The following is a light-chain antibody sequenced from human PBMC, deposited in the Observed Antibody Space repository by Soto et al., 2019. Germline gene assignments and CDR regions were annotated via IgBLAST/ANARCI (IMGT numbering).Light chain of an antibody. J-gene: IGLJ2*01. CDR3: CSYAGSNNLGVV. CDR1: SSDVGGYYY. Sequence: QSALTQPPSASGSPGQSVTISCTGTSSDVGGYYYVSWYQQHPGKAPKLIIYEVSKRPSGVPARFSGSKSGNTASLTVSGLQAEDEADYYCCSYAGSNNLGVVFGGGTQLTVL. CDR2: EVS. V-gene: IGLV2-8*01.